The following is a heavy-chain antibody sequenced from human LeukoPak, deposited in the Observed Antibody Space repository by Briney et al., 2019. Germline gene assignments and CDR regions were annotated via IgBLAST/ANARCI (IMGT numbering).Heavy chain of an antibody. Sequence: SETLSLTCTVSGGSISSYYWSWIRQPPGKGLEWIGYIYYSGSTYYNSSLKSRVTISVDTSKNQFSLKLSSVTAADTAVYYCARAAAVGLQLWGEWGQGTLVTVSS. CDR1: GGSISSYY. J-gene: IGHJ4*02. V-gene: IGHV4-59*06. D-gene: IGHD5-18*01. CDR2: IYYSGST. CDR3: ARAAAVGLQLWGE.